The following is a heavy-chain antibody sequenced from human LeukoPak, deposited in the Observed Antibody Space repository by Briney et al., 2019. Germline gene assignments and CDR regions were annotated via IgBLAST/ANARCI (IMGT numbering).Heavy chain of an antibody. CDR2: INPNSGGT. CDR3: ARVGYSSGRSDY. CDR1: GYTFTGYY. V-gene: IGHV1-2*06. Sequence: ASVQVSCKAPGYTFTGYYMHWVRQAPGQWPEWMGRINPNSGGTNYAQKFQGRVTMTRDTSISTAYMELSRLRSDDTAVYYCARVGYSSGRSDYWGQGTLVTVSS. J-gene: IGHJ4*02. D-gene: IGHD6-19*01.